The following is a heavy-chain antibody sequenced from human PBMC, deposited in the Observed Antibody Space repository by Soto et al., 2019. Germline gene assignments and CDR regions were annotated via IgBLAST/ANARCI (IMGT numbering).Heavy chain of an antibody. V-gene: IGHV2-5*02. Sequence: QITLKESGPPLVKPTQTLTLTCTFSGFSLNTGGVGVGWIRQPPGEGLEWLALIYWDDDKRYRPSLKSRLTLTKDTSRNQVVLTMTPMDPGDTATYYCAHRRHPGGHYDSRGYRYWGQGILVTVSS. D-gene: IGHD3-22*01. CDR1: GFSLNTGGVG. CDR2: IYWDDDK. CDR3: AHRRHPGGHYDSRGYRY. J-gene: IGHJ4*02.